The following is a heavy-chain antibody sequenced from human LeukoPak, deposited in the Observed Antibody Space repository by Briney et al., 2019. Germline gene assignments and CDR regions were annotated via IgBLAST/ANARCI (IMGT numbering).Heavy chain of an antibody. J-gene: IGHJ6*03. CDR3: ARGRYMDV. CDR2: MNPKSGDT. CDR1: GYIFIDYE. V-gene: IGHV1-8*03. Sequence: GASVKVSCKASGYIFIDYEINWVRQATGQGLEWMGWMNPKSGDTGYEQKFQGGVTITRDSSISTVYMELSSLRSEDTALYYCARGRYMDVWGKGTTVTVSS.